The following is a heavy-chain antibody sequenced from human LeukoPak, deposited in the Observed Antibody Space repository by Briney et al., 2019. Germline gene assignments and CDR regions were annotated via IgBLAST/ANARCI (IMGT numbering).Heavy chain of an antibody. J-gene: IGHJ4*02. CDR3: AKDQSGWYGRVDY. D-gene: IGHD6-19*01. CDR2: ISYDGSNK. Sequence: GRSLRLSCAASGFTFSSYAMHWVRQAPGKGLEWVAVISYDGSNKYYADSVKGRFTISRDNSKNTLYLQMNSLRAEDTAVYYCAKDQSGWYGRVDYWGQGTLVAVSS. CDR1: GFTFSSYA. V-gene: IGHV3-30-3*01.